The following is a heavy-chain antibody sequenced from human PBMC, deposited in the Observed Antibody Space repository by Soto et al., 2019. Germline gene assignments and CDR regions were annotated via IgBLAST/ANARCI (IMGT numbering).Heavy chain of an antibody. D-gene: IGHD4-4*01. CDR1: GFTFSSYG. V-gene: IGHV3-33*01. CDR2: IWYDGSNK. Sequence: GGSLILSCAASGFTFSSYGMHWVRQAPGKGLEWVAVIWYDGSNKYYADSVKGRFTISRDNSKNTLYLQMNSLRAEDMAVYYCARAVTTSYYMDVWGKGTTVTVSS. CDR3: ARAVTTSYYMDV. J-gene: IGHJ6*03.